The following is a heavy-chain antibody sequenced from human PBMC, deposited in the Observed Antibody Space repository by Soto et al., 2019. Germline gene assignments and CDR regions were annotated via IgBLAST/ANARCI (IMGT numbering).Heavy chain of an antibody. J-gene: IGHJ4*02. CDR2: INHSGST. CDR3: ARAVAVTIDY. CDR1: GVSFSGYY. Sequence: SDTRSLTCAVYGVSFSGYYWSWLRPPPGKGLEWIGEINHSGSTNYNPSLKSRVTISVDTSKNQFSLKLSSVTAADTAVYYCARAVAVTIDYWGQGTL. V-gene: IGHV4-34*01. D-gene: IGHD6-19*01.